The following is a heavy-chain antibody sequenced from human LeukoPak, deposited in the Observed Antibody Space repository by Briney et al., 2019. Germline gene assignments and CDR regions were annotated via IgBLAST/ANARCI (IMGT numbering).Heavy chain of an antibody. CDR2: IYYSGST. J-gene: IGHJ2*01. Sequence: SETLSLTCTVSGGSISSSSYYWGWIRQPPGKGLEWIGSIYYSGSTYYNPSLKSRVTISVDTSKNQFSLKLSSVTAADTAVYYCARLPNHGTVVTWYFDLWGRGTLVTVSS. CDR1: GGSISSSSYY. CDR3: ARLPNHGTVVTWYFDL. D-gene: IGHD4-23*01. V-gene: IGHV4-39*07.